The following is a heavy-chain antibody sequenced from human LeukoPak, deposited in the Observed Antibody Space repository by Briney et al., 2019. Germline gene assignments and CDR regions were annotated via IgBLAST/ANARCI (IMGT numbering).Heavy chain of an antibody. CDR2: INPNSGGT. Sequence: GASVKVSCKASGYTFTGYYMHWVRQAPGQGLEWMGWINPNSGGTNYAQKFQGRVTMTRDTSISTAYMELSRLRSDDTAVYYCARDPHPITIFGVVIRGYYYYGMDVWGQGTTVTVSS. V-gene: IGHV1-2*02. J-gene: IGHJ6*02. CDR1: GYTFTGYY. D-gene: IGHD3-3*01. CDR3: ARDPHPITIFGVVIRGYYYYGMDV.